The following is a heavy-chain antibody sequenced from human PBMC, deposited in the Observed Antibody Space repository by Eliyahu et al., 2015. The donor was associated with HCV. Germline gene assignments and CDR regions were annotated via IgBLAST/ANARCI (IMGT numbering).Heavy chain of an antibody. CDR1: GXSISSSSYY. D-gene: IGHD3-9*01. CDR2: IYYSGGT. Sequence: QLQLQESGPGLVKLSETLSLTCTVSGXSISSSSYYWGWIRQPPGKGLEWIGSIYYSGGTYYNPSLKSRVTISVDTSKNQFSLKLSSVTAADTAVYYCARRGSVDEYYDILTGHYCSWCYGMDVWGQGTTVTVSS. CDR3: ARRGSVDEYYDILTGHYCSWCYGMDV. J-gene: IGHJ6*02. V-gene: IGHV4-39*01.